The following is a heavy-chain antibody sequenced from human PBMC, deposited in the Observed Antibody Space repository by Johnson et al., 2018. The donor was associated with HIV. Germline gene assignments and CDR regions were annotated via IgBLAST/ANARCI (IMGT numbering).Heavy chain of an antibody. CDR1: GFTFSNYG. CDR3: AKDNIVVVSRDAFDI. J-gene: IGHJ3*02. V-gene: IGHV3-30*18. D-gene: IGHD2-15*01. CDR2: ISYDGGNK. Sequence: QEKLVESGGGVVQPGRSLRLSCAASGFTFSNYGMHWVHQAPGKGLEWVAVISYDGGNKYYADSVKGRFTISRDNSKNTLYLQMNSLRAEDTAVYYCAKDNIVVVSRDAFDIWGQGTMVTVSS.